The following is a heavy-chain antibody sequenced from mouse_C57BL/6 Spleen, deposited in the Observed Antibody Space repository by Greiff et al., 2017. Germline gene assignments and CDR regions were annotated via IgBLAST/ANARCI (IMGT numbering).Heavy chain of an antibody. J-gene: IGHJ3*01. CDR2: IYPSDSET. V-gene: IGHV1-61*01. CDR3: ARHYYGSSYVPFAY. Sequence: QVQLQQPGAELVRPGSSVKLSCKASGYTFTSYWMDWVKQRPGQGLEWIGNIYPSDSETHYNQKFKDKATLTVDKSSSTAYMQLSSLTSEDSAVYYCARHYYGSSYVPFAYWGQGTLVTVSA. D-gene: IGHD1-1*01. CDR1: GYTFTSYW.